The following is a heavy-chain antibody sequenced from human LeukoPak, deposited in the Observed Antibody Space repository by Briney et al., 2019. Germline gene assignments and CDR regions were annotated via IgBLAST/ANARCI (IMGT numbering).Heavy chain of an antibody. CDR3: ARDWHRIAARRWDYFDY. J-gene: IGHJ4*02. V-gene: IGHV1-69*13. Sequence: AASVKVSCKASGYTFTSYGISWVRQAPGQGLEWMGGIIPIFGTANYAQKFQGRVTITADESTSTAYMELSSLRSEDTAVYYCARDWHRIAARRWDYFDYWGQGTLVTVSS. CDR2: IIPIFGTA. CDR1: GYTFTSYG. D-gene: IGHD6-6*01.